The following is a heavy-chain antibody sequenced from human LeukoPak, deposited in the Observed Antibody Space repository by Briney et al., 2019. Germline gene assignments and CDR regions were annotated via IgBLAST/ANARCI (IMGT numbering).Heavy chain of an antibody. CDR3: AASLYDSSRFSYYFDY. CDR1: GYRLTELA. CDR2: FDPEVGET. Sequence: ASVKVSCKASGYRLTELAMHWVPQAPGKGLEWMGGFDPEVGETLYAQKFQGRVTMTEDTSTDTAYMELSSLKSEDTAVYFCAASLYDSSRFSYYFDYWGQGTLVTVSS. J-gene: IGHJ4*02. V-gene: IGHV1-24*01. D-gene: IGHD3-22*01.